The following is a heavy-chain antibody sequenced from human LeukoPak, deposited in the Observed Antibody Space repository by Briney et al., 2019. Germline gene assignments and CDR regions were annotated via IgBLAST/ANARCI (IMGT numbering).Heavy chain of an antibody. CDR3: ARGFHRYSYDSGPYAVY. CDR1: GFTFSSYS. CDR2: ISSSSRTI. V-gene: IGHV3-48*01. J-gene: IGHJ4*02. Sequence: GGSLRLSCAASGFTFSSYSMNWVRQAPGKGLEWVSYISSSSRTIYYADSVKGRFTISRDNAKNSLYLQMNSLRAEDTAVFYCARGFHRYSYDSGPYAVYWGQGTLVTVSS. D-gene: IGHD3-22*01.